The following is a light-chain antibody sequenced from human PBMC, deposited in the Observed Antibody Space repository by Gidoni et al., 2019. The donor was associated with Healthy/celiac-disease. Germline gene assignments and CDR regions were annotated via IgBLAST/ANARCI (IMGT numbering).Light chain of an antibody. Sequence: QSVLTQPPSASGTPGQRVTISCSGSSSNIGSNTVNWYQRLPGTAPKLLIYSNNQRPSGVPDRFSGSKSGTSASLAISGLQSEDEADYYCAAWYDSLNGSPFGTGTKVTVL. J-gene: IGLJ1*01. CDR3: AAWYDSLNGSP. V-gene: IGLV1-44*01. CDR1: SSNIGSNT. CDR2: SNN.